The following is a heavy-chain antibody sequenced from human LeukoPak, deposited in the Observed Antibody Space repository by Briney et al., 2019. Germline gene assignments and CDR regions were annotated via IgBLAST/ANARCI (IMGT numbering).Heavy chain of an antibody. Sequence: PSETLSLTCSVSGGSISSYYWSWIRQPPGKALEWIGYIYNSGSTNHNPSLKSRVTISIDTSKNQFSLRLSSVTAADTAVYYCARGAAGYSYGWGQGTLVTVSS. V-gene: IGHV4-59*01. J-gene: IGHJ4*02. CDR2: IYNSGST. CDR1: GGSISSYY. CDR3: ARGAAGYSYG. D-gene: IGHD5-18*01.